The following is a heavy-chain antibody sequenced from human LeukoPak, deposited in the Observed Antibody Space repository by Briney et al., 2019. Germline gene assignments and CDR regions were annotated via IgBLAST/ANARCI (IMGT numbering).Heavy chain of an antibody. V-gene: IGHV4-34*01. CDR1: GGSFSGYS. CDR2: INHSGST. CDR3: ARGGGSSLDWFDP. D-gene: IGHD6-13*01. J-gene: IGHJ5*02. Sequence: PSETLSLTCAVYGGSFSGYSWSWIRQPPGKGLEWIGEINHSGSTNYNPSLKSRVTISVDTSKNQFSLKLSSVTAADTAVYYCARGGGSSLDWFDPWGQGTLVTVSS.